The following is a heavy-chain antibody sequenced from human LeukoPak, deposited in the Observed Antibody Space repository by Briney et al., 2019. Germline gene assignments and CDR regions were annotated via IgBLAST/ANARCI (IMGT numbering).Heavy chain of an antibody. CDR1: GYTFTSYG. Sequence: GASVKVSCKASGYTFTSYGISWVRQAPGQGLEWMVWISAYNGNINYAQKLQGRVTMTTDTSTSTAYMELRSLRSDDTAVHYCARDLALMYYYGSGSYWNYWGQGTLVTVSS. CDR3: ARDLALMYYYGSGSYWNY. V-gene: IGHV1-18*01. CDR2: ISAYNGNI. D-gene: IGHD3-10*01. J-gene: IGHJ4*02.